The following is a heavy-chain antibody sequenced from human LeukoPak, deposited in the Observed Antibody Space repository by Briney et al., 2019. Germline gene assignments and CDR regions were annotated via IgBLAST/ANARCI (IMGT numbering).Heavy chain of an antibody. CDR3: AKFPLFRYCDTTSCFYNYFDY. CDR1: GFTFNSYA. V-gene: IGHV3-23*01. J-gene: IGHJ4*02. CDR2: ISGSGDDT. D-gene: IGHD2-2*01. Sequence: GGSLTLSCAASGFTFNSYAMNWVRQAPGKGLEWVSAISGSGDDTYYADSVKGRFTISRNNSKNTLYLQINSLRVEDTAVYYCAKFPLFRYCDTTSCFYNYFDYWGQGTLVTVSS.